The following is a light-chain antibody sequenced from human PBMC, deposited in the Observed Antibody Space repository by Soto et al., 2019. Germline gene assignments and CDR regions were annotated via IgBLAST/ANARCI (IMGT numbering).Light chain of an antibody. CDR3: HHYNVYSIAWT. J-gene: IGKJ1*01. CDR2: KAS. CDR1: QSISNW. Sequence: DIQMTQSPSALSASVGDRVTITCRARQSISNWLAWYQQKPGKAPKLLISKASTLESGVPSRFSGSGSGTEFTLTISSLQPDDFATYYCHHYNVYSIAWTFGQGTKVEIK. V-gene: IGKV1-5*03.